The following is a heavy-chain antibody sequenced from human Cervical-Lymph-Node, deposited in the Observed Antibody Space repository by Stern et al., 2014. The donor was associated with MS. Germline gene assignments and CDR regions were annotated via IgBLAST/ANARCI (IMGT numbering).Heavy chain of an antibody. J-gene: IGHJ4*02. CDR2: IYWDDDK. D-gene: IGHD6-19*01. Sequence: QVTLKESGPTLVKPTQTLTLTCTFSGFSLSTSGVGVGWIRQPPGKALEWLAIIYWDDDKRYSPSLKSRLTITKDTSKNQVVLTMTNMDPVDTATYYCAHRARSGWSFDDYLFDYWGQGTLVTVSS. CDR1: GFSLSTSGVG. V-gene: IGHV2-5*02. CDR3: AHRARSGWSFDDYLFDY.